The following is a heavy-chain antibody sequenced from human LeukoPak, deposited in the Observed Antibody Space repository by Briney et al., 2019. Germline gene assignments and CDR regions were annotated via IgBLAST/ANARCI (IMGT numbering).Heavy chain of an antibody. V-gene: IGHV3-66*01. CDR3: AREGDDFSYFDY. J-gene: IGHJ4*02. Sequence: PGGSLRLSCAASGFTVSSNYMSWVRQAPGKGLEWVSVIYSGGSTYYADSVKGRFTISRDNSKNTLYLQMNSLRAEDTAVCYCAREGDDFSYFDYWGQGTLVTVSS. D-gene: IGHD3-3*01. CDR1: GFTVSSNY. CDR2: IYSGGST.